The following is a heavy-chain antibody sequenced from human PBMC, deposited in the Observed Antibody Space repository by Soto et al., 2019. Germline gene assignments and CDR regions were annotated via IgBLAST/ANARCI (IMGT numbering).Heavy chain of an antibody. Sequence: EVHLVESGGGLVKPGGSLRLSCAVSGFTFSSCTMNWVRQAPGKGLEWVSSISPSTSHIYYADSVKGRFTISRDNAKNSPFLQMNSPKGEATGLCLCLGLSGGGRHQNYGLDVWGQGTTVTVSS. V-gene: IGHV3-21*01. CDR3: LGLSGGGRHQNYGLDV. CDR1: GFTFSSCT. J-gene: IGHJ6*02. D-gene: IGHD2-15*01. CDR2: ISPSTSHI.